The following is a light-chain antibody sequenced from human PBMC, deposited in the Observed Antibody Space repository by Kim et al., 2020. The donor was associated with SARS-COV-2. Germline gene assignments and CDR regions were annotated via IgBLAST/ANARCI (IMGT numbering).Light chain of an antibody. CDR3: QQRSNWPIT. J-gene: IGKJ5*01. CDR1: QSVSSY. Sequence: LSPGERATLSFRASQSVSSYLAWYQQKPGQAPRRLIYEASNGATGIPARFSGSGSGTDFTLTISSLEPEDFAVYYCQQRSNWPITFGQGTRLEIK. V-gene: IGKV3-11*01. CDR2: EAS.